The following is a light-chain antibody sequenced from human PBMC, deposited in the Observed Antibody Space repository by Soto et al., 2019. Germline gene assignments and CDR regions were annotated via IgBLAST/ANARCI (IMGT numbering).Light chain of an antibody. J-gene: IGKJ3*01. Sequence: IQMTQSPSSLSASVGDRATITCRASQSISTYLNWYQQKPGKAPNLLIYAASTLERGVPSRFSGSGSGTDFTLTISSLQPEDFAAYYCEQSYSTPCTFGPGTKVDIE. CDR2: AAS. CDR1: QSISTY. CDR3: EQSYSTPCT. V-gene: IGKV1-39*01.